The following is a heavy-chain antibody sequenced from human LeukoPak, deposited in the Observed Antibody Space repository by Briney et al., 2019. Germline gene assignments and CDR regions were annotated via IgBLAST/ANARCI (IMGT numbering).Heavy chain of an antibody. CDR1: GFTFSSYG. J-gene: IGHJ3*02. V-gene: IGHV3-30*02. CDR3: AKVSSYGDYRDDAFDI. CDR2: IRYDGSNK. D-gene: IGHD4-17*01. Sequence: LGGSLRLSCAASGFTFSSYGMHWVRQAPGKGLEWVAFIRYDGSNKYYADSVKGRFTISRDNSKNTLYLQMNSLRAEDTAVYYCAKVSSYGDYRDDAFDIWGQGTMVTVSS.